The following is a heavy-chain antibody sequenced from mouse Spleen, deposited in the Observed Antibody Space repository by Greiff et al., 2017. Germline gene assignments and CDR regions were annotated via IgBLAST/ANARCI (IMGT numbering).Heavy chain of an antibody. J-gene: IGHJ3*01. V-gene: IGHV2-6-1*01. CDR3: ARHGGYDYPWFAY. CDR2: IWSDGST. D-gene: IGHD2-4*01. Sequence: VKLMESGPGLVAPSQSLSITCTVSGFSLTSYGVHWVRQPPGKGLEWLVVIWSDGSTTYNSALKSRLSISKDNSKSQVFLKMNSLQTDDTAMYYCARHGGYDYPWFAYWGQGTLVTVSA. CDR1: GFSLTSYG.